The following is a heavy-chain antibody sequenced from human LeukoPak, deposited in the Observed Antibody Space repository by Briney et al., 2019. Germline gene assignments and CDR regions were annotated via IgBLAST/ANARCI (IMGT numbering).Heavy chain of an antibody. D-gene: IGHD4-23*01. V-gene: IGHV3-53*01. Sequence: GGSLRLSCAASGFTVSSNYMSWVCQAPGKGLEWVSVIYSGGSTYYADSVKGRFTISRDNSKNTLYLQMNSLRAEDTAVYYCARDLWAVVTPNWYFDLWGRGTLVTVSS. J-gene: IGHJ2*01. CDR3: ARDLWAVVTPNWYFDL. CDR2: IYSGGST. CDR1: GFTVSSNY.